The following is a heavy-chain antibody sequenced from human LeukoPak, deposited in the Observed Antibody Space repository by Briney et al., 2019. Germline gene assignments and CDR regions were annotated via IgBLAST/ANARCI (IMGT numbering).Heavy chain of an antibody. CDR3: ARDRKDYDFWSGHSTDY. Sequence: GGSLRLSCAASGFTFSSYSMNWVRQAPGKGLEWVSYISSSSSTIYYADSVKGRFTISRDNAKNSLYLQMNSLRAEDTAVYYCARDRKDYDFWSGHSTDYWGQGTLVTVSS. CDR2: ISSSSSTI. CDR1: GFTFSSYS. V-gene: IGHV3-48*01. J-gene: IGHJ4*02. D-gene: IGHD3-3*01.